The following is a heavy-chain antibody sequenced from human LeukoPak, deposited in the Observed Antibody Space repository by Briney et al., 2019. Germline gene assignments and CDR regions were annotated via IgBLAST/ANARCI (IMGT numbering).Heavy chain of an antibody. Sequence: SETLSLTRTVSGGSVSSSSYYWGWIRQPPGKGLEWIGSIYYSGSTYYNPSLKSRVTISVDTSKNQFSLKLSSVTAADTAVYYCASAGYYYYYMDVWGKGTTVTVSS. CDR3: ASAGYYYYYMDV. V-gene: IGHV4-39*01. CDR1: GGSVSSSSYY. J-gene: IGHJ6*03. CDR2: IYYSGST.